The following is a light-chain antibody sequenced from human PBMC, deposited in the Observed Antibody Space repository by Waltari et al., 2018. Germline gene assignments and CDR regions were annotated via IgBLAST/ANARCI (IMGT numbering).Light chain of an antibody. CDR3: QQYNSYLFT. CDR1: QSISSW. Sequence: DIQMTQSPSTLSASVGDRVTITCRASQSISSWLAWYQQKPGKAPKRQIYKASSLETGVPSRFSGSGSGTEFTLTISSLQPDDFATYYCQQYNSYLFTFGPGTKVDIK. V-gene: IGKV1-5*03. CDR2: KAS. J-gene: IGKJ3*01.